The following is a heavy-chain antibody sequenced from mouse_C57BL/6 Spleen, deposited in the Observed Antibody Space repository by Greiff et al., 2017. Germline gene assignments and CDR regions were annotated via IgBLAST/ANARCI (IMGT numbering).Heavy chain of an antibody. CDR1: GYTFTSYG. Sequence: QVQLQQSGAELARPGASVKLSCKASGYTFTSYGISWVKQRTGQGLEWIGEIYPRSGNAYYNEKLKGKATLTAAKSSSKAYMELRSLTSEDSAVYFCASSSPFAYWGQGTLVTVSA. V-gene: IGHV1-81*01. J-gene: IGHJ3*01. D-gene: IGHD1-1*01. CDR3: ASSSPFAY. CDR2: IYPRSGNA.